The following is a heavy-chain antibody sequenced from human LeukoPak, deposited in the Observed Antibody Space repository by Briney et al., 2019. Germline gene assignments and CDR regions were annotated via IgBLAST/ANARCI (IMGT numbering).Heavy chain of an antibody. D-gene: IGHD3-10*01. J-gene: IGHJ6*02. CDR1: GFTFSDYF. Sequence: PGGSLRLSCAASGFTFSDYFMSWIRQAPGKGLEWVSYISSSGSIIYYADSVKGRFTISRDNSKNTLYLQINSLRAEDTAVYYCAKNLFPGSYYSYGMDVWGQGTTVTVSS. CDR2: ISSSGSII. V-gene: IGHV3-11*01. CDR3: AKNLFPGSYYSYGMDV.